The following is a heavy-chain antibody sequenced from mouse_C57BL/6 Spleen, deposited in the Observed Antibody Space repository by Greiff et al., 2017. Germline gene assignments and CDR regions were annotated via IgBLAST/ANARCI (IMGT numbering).Heavy chain of an antibody. CDR1: GYTFTDYE. CDR3: TSPHYGNYNY. J-gene: IGHJ2*01. V-gene: IGHV1-15*01. D-gene: IGHD2-1*01. CDR2: IDPETGGT. Sequence: QVQLQQSGAELVRPGASVTLSCKASGYTFTDYEMHWVKQTPVHGLEWIGAIDPETGGTAYNQKFKGKAILTADKSSSTAYMELRSLTSEDSAVYYCTSPHYGNYNYWGQGTTLTVSS.